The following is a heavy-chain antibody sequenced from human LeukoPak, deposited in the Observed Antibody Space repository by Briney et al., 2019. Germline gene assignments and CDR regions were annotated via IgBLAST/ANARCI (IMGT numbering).Heavy chain of an antibody. D-gene: IGHD4-17*01. CDR3: AKAPDYGDYVRYFQH. J-gene: IGHJ1*01. V-gene: IGHV3-73*01. Sequence: PGGSLRLSCAASGFSFSGSAMHWVRQASGKGLEWLGRIRTKANGYATAYAESVKGRLTVSRDNSKNTLYLQMNSLRAEDTAVYYCAKAPDYGDYVRYFQHWGQGTLVTVSS. CDR1: GFSFSGSA. CDR2: IRTKANGYAT.